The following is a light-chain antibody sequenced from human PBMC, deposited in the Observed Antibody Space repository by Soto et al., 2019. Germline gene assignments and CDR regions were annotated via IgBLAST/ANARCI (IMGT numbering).Light chain of an antibody. CDR3: SSYGGSNTVV. CDR2: EVS. J-gene: IGLJ2*01. CDR1: SSDVGGYNY. Sequence: QCALTQPASASGSPGQSVTISCTGSSSDVGGYNYVSWYQQHPGKAPKLMIYEVSKRPSGVPDRLSGSKSGNTASLTVSGLPAEDEADYYCSSYGGSNTVVFGGGTKVAVL. V-gene: IGLV2-8*01.